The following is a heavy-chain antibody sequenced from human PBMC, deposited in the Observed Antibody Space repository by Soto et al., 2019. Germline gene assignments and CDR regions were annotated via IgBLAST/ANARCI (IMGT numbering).Heavy chain of an antibody. CDR3: ARDEYCSSTSCYAWDYYYYYGMDV. V-gene: IGHV1-69*04. Sequence: SVKVSCKASGYTFTSYYMHWVRQAPGQGLEWMGIIIPILGIANYAQKFQGRVTITADKSTSTAYMELSSLRSEDTAVYYCARDEYCSSTSCYAWDYYYYYGMDVWGQGTTVTVSS. CDR1: GYTFTSYY. J-gene: IGHJ6*02. CDR2: IIPILGIA. D-gene: IGHD2-2*01.